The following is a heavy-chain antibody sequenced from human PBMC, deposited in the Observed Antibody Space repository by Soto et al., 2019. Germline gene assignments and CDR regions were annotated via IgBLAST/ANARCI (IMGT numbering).Heavy chain of an antibody. Sequence: SETLSLTCTVSGGSISSSSYYWGWIRQPPGKGLEWIGSIYYSGSTYYNPSLKSRVTISVDTSKNQFSLKLSSVTAADTAVYYCASSESVAGYYYYYGMDVWGQGTMVTVSS. CDR2: IYYSGST. J-gene: IGHJ6*02. CDR1: GGSISSSSYY. D-gene: IGHD6-19*01. CDR3: ASSESVAGYYYYYGMDV. V-gene: IGHV4-39*01.